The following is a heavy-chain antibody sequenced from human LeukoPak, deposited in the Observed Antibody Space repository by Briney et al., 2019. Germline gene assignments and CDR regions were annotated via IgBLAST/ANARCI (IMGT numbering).Heavy chain of an antibody. CDR3: AKCRRSSGCDY. D-gene: IGHD6-19*01. J-gene: IGHJ4*02. CDR1: GFPFRDYY. V-gene: IGHV3-11*01. CDR2: ISRSGDTL. Sequence: GGSLRLSCAASGFPFRDYYMTWIRQAPGKSLEWISYISRSGDTLYYADSVEGRFTISRDNAKNSLFLQMNSLRAEDTAVYYCAKCRRSSGCDYWGQGTLVTVPS.